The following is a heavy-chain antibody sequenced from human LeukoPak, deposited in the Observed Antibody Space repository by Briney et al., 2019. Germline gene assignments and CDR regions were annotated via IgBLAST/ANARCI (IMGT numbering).Heavy chain of an antibody. CDR3: ASQSYARFDP. D-gene: IGHD3-16*01. CDR1: GFTFSSYS. J-gene: IGHJ5*02. Sequence: GGSLRLSCAASGFTFSSYSMNWVRQAPGKGLEWVSYISSSSSTIYYADSVKGRFTISRDNAKSSLYLQMNSLRVEDTAVYYCASQSYARFDPWGQGTLVTVSS. V-gene: IGHV3-48*01. CDR2: ISSSSSTI.